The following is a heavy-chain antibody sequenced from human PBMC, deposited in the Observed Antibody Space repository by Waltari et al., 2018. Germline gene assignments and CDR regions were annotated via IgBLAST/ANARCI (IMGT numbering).Heavy chain of an antibody. CDR1: GGTFSSYA. CDR3: AREGPSKYSSRPSYWYFDL. CDR2: IVPMLGTG. Sequence: QVQLVQSGAEVKKPGSSVKVSCKASGGTFSSYAISWVRQAPGQGLEWRGGIVPMLGTGNYAQKFQGRDTITTDESTSTAYRERGSLGSEDTAVYYCAREGPSKYSSRPSYWYFDLWGRGTLVTVSS. D-gene: IGHD6-13*01. J-gene: IGHJ2*01. V-gene: IGHV1-69*05.